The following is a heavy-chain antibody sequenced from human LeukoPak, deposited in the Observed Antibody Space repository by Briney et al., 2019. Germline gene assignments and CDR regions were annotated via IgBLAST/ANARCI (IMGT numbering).Heavy chain of an antibody. V-gene: IGHV3-33*01. Sequence: GRSLRLSCAASGFTFSSYGMHWVRQAPGKGLEWVAVIWYDGSNKYYADSVKGRFTISRDNSKNTLYLQMNSLRAEDTAVYYRARDSDTLYDYVWGTVDYWGQGTLVTVSS. CDR1: GFTFSSYG. CDR3: ARDSDTLYDYVWGTVDY. J-gene: IGHJ4*02. CDR2: IWYDGSNK. D-gene: IGHD3-16*01.